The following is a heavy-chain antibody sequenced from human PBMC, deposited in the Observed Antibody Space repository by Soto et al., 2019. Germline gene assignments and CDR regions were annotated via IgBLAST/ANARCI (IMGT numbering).Heavy chain of an antibody. CDR3: ARGSTWQGRDWFDP. Sequence: QLLLQESGPGLVKPSETLSLTCTVSGDSVSNSGYYWGWIRQSPGKRLEWIGSVSFSGSKYYNPSIRSRVTFSVDTSKTLISLKLRSVTTADTALYSCARGSTWQGRDWFDPWGQGTLVTVSS. D-gene: IGHD6-6*01. J-gene: IGHJ5*02. CDR1: GDSVSNSGYY. V-gene: IGHV4-39*01. CDR2: VSFSGSK.